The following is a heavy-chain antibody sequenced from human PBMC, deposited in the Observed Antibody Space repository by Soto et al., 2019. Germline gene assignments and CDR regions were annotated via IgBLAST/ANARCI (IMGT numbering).Heavy chain of an antibody. J-gene: IGHJ4*02. CDR2: ISYDGSNK. D-gene: IGHD6-19*01. CDR1: GFTFSSYA. V-gene: IGHV3-30-3*01. CDR3: ARAIAVAGTGDY. Sequence: PGGSLRLSCAASGFTFSSYAMHWVRQAPGKGLEWVAVISYDGSNKYYADSVKGRFTISRDNSKNTLYLQMNSLRAEDTAVYYCARAIAVAGTGDYWGQGTLVTVSS.